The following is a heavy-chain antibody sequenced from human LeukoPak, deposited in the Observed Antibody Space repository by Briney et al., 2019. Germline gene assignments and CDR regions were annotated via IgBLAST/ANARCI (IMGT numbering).Heavy chain of an antibody. CDR3: AKPLRERFLEGYDAFDI. D-gene: IGHD3-3*01. J-gene: IGHJ3*02. Sequence: PGGSLRLSCAASGFTFSDYGMSWVRQAPGKGLEWVSAISGSGGSTYYADSVKGRFTISRDNSKNTLYLQMNSLRAEDTAVYYCAKPLRERFLEGYDAFDIWGQGTMVTASS. V-gene: IGHV3-23*01. CDR2: ISGSGGST. CDR1: GFTFSDYG.